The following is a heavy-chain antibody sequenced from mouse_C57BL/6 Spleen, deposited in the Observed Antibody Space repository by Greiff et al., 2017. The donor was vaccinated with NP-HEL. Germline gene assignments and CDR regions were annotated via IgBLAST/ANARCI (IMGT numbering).Heavy chain of an antibody. J-gene: IGHJ4*01. D-gene: IGHD1-1*01. CDR1: GYTFTEYT. Sequence: VKLQQSGAELVKPGASVKLSCKASGYTFTEYTIHWVKQRSGQGLEWIGWFYPGSGSIKYNEKFKDKATLTADKSSSTVYMELSRLTSEDSAVYFCARHGPLYYGSSYDYAMDYWGQGTSVTVSS. CDR3: ARHGPLYYGSSYDYAMDY. CDR2: FYPGSGSI. V-gene: IGHV1-62-2*01.